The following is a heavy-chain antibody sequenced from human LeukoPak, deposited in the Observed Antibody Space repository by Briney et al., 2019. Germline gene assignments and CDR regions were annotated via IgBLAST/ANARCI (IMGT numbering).Heavy chain of an antibody. V-gene: IGHV1-69*13. CDR1: GYTFTSYD. CDR3: ARGWLAETTVVTPYNY. D-gene: IGHD4-23*01. J-gene: IGHJ4*02. Sequence: SVKVSCKASGYTFTSYDINWVRQATGQGLEWMGGIIPIFGKANYAQKFQGRVTITADESTRTAYMELSSLRSEDTAVFYCARGWLAETTVVTPYNYWGRGTLVSVSS. CDR2: IIPIFGKA.